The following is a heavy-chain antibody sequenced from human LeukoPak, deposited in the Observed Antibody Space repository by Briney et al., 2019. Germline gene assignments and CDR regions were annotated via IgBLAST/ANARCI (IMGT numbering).Heavy chain of an antibody. D-gene: IGHD3-22*01. CDR3: ARDRSEDDSSGYIHRDFDS. V-gene: IGHV3-11*04. Sequence: GGSLRLSCAAPGFTFSDYYMNWIRQAPGKGLEWISYISSSGTNINYADSVRGRFAISRDNPKKALYLQMNSLRAEDTAVYYCARDRSEDDSSGYIHRDFDSWGHGTLVIVSS. CDR2: ISSSGTNI. J-gene: IGHJ4*01. CDR1: GFTFSDYY.